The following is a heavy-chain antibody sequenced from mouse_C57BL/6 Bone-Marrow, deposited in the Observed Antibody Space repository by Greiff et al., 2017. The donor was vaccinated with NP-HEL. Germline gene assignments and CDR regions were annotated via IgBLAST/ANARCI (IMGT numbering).Heavy chain of an antibody. CDR2: ILPGSGST. CDR3: ARNGSYAMDY. V-gene: IGHV1-9*01. Sequence: VQLQESGAELMKPGASVKLSCKATGYTFTGYWIEWVKQRPGHGLEWIGEILPGSGSTNYTEKFKGKATFTADTSSNTAYMQLSSLTTEDSAIYYCARNGSYAMDYWGQGTSVTVAS. J-gene: IGHJ4*01. CDR1: GYTFTGYW. D-gene: IGHD2-2*01.